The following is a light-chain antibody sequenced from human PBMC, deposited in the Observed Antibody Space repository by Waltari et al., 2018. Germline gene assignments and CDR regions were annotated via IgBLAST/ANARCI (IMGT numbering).Light chain of an antibody. CDR1: SSNIGAGHD. CDR2: SKS. Sequence: QSVLTQPASMSGAPGQRVTISCTGSSSNIGAGHDVHWYQCLPGAAPRLLIYSKSSRASGVPGRFSGSRSGSSASLVITGLQTEDEATYYCQSYVSTHVIFGGGTLLTVL. V-gene: IGLV1-40*01. CDR3: QSYVSTHVI. J-gene: IGLJ2*01.